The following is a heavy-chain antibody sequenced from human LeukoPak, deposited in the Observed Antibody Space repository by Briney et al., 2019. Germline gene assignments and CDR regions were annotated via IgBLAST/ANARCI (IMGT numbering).Heavy chain of an antibody. D-gene: IGHD4-17*01. CDR2: IYTSGST. V-gene: IGHV4-4*07. CDR3: AREGDDYGDYYFDY. J-gene: IGHJ4*02. Sequence: KPSETLSLTCTVSGGSISSYHWSWIRQPAGKGLEWIGRIYTSGSTNYNPSLKSRVTMSVDTSKNQFSLKLSSVTAADTAVYYCAREGDDYGDYYFDYWGQGTLVTVSS. CDR1: GGSISSYH.